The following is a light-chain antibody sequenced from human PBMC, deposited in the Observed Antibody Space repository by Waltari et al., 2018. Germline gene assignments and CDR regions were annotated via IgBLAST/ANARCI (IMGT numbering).Light chain of an antibody. CDR2: WAS. V-gene: IGKV4-1*01. CDR1: QSVLYSSNNKNY. J-gene: IGKJ2*01. CDR3: QQYYSAPYT. Sequence: DIVMTQSPDSLAVSLGERATINCKSSQSVLYSSNNKNYLAWYQQKPGQPPKLLIYWASTRESGVPYQFSGSGSGTDFTLTISSLQAEDVAVYYCQQYYSAPYTFGQGTKLEIK.